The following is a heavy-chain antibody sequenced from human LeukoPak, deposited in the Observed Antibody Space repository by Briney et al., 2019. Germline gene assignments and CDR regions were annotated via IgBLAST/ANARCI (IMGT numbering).Heavy chain of an antibody. J-gene: IGHJ4*02. CDR1: GYTFTSYA. CDR3: ARDWRGWFGERGYYFDY. Sequence: ASVKVSCKASGYTFTSYAMNWVRQAPGQGLEWMGWINTNTGNPTYAQGFTGRFVFSLDTSVSTAYLQISSLKAEDTAVYYCARDWRGWFGERGYYFDYWGQGTLVTVSS. CDR2: INTNTGNP. V-gene: IGHV7-4-1*02. D-gene: IGHD3-10*01.